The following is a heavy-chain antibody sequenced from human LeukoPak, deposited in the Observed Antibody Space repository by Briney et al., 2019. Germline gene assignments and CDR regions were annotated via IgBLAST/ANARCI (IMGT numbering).Heavy chain of an antibody. CDR3: ARVDYYYGMDV. V-gene: IGHV3-66*01. Sequence: GGSLRPSCAASGFTVSSNYMSWVRQAPGKGLEWVSVIYSGGSTYYADSVKGRFTISRDNSKNTLYLQMNSLRAEDTAVYYCARVDYYYGMDVWGQGTTVTVSS. CDR1: GFTVSSNY. CDR2: IYSGGST. J-gene: IGHJ6*02.